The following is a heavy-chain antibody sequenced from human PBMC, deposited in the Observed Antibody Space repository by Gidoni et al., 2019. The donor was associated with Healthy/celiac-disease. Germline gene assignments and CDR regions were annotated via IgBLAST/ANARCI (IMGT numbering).Heavy chain of an antibody. D-gene: IGHD2-2*01. CDR2: ISSSSSYI. Sequence: EVQLVESGGGLVKPGGSLRLSCAASGFTFSSYSMNWVRQAPGKGLEWVSSISSSSSYIYYADSVKGRFTISRDNAKNSLYLQMNSLRAEDTAVYYCARGWGVGTSIETSDWGQGTLVTVSS. J-gene: IGHJ4*02. CDR1: GFTFSSYS. CDR3: ARGWGVGTSIETSD. V-gene: IGHV3-21*01.